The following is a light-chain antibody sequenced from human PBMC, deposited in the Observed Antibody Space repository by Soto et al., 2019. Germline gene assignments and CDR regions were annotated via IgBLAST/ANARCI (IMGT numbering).Light chain of an antibody. Sequence: QCVLTKPASASGTPGRRVTISCSGSSSNIGSNYVYWYQQLPGTAPKLLIYRNNQRPSGVPDRFSGSKSGTSASLAISGLRSEDEADYYCAAWDDSLSGQVFGTGTKVTVL. CDR1: SSNIGSNY. J-gene: IGLJ1*01. V-gene: IGLV1-47*01. CDR3: AAWDDSLSGQV. CDR2: RNN.